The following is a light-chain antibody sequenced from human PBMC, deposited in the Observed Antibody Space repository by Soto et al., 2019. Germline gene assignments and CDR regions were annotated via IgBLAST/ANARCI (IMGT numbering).Light chain of an antibody. CDR1: QSVRSTF. CDR3: QQYQDPPVYS. Sequence: VLPQSPDTLSLSPGDRATLSCRASQSVRSTFLAWYQQKPGQAPRLLIYGASNRAAGIPERFSGSASETEFTLTSSRLEPDDSAVYDCQQYQDPPVYSFGQGTELQIK. J-gene: IGKJ2*01. V-gene: IGKV3-20*01. CDR2: GAS.